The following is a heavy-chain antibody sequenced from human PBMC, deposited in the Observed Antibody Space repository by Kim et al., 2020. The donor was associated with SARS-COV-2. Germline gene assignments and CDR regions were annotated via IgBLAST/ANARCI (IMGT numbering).Heavy chain of an antibody. CDR1: GFTFSHYV. D-gene: IGHD2-21*01. CDR3: ASGIVTPTY. V-gene: IGHV3-7*03. CDR2: IKQDGSEK. J-gene: IGHJ4*02. Sequence: GGSLRLSCAAFGFTFSHYVMSWVRQAPGKGLEWVANIKQDGSEKYYVDSVKGRFSISRDNAKNSLYLQMNSLRAEDTAVYFCASGIVTPTYWGQGTLVTVSS.